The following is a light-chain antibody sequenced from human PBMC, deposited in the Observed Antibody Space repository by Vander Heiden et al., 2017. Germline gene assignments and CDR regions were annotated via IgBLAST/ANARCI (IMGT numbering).Light chain of an antibody. CDR1: QSVLYSSNNKNY. V-gene: IGKV4-1*01. CDR2: EAS. CDR3: QQDDNTPLT. Sequence: DLVMTPSPDPLAVSLGERATINCKSSQSVLYSSNNKNYLAWYQQKPGQPPKLLIYEASTRESGVPDRFSGSGSGTDFTLTISSLQAEDVAVYYCQQDDNTPLTFGEGTKVEIK. J-gene: IGKJ4*01.